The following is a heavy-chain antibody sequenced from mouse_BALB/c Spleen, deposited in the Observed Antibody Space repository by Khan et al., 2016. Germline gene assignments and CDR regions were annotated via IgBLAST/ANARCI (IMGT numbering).Heavy chain of an antibody. CDR2: INPGSSTI. Sequence: EVKLLESGGGLVQPGGSLKLSCAASGFDFSSYWMSWVRQAPGKGLEWIGEINPGSSTINYTPSLKDKFIISRDNAKNTLYLQMSKVRSEDTALDYCASTFWYFDVWGAGTTVTVSS. J-gene: IGHJ1*01. V-gene: IGHV4-1*02. CDR3: ASTFWYFDV. CDR1: GFDFSSYW.